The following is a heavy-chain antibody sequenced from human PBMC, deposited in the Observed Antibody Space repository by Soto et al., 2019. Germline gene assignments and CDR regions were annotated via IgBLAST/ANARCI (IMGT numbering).Heavy chain of an antibody. D-gene: IGHD6-19*01. Sequence: EVQLVQSGAEVKKPGESLRISCKGSGYSFTSYWISWVRQMPGKGLEWMGRIDPSDSYTNYSPSFQGHVTISADKSISTAYLQWSSLKASDTAMYYCARFLIAVAGPRRLGGMDVWGQGTTVTVSS. CDR2: IDPSDSYT. J-gene: IGHJ6*02. V-gene: IGHV5-10-1*03. CDR1: GYSFTSYW. CDR3: ARFLIAVAGPRRLGGMDV.